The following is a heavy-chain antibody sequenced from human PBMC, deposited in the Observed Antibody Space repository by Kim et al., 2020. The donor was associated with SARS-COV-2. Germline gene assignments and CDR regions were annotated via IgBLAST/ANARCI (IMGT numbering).Heavy chain of an antibody. CDR3: ARGALIDYDILTGYYVSPYFDY. D-gene: IGHD3-9*01. J-gene: IGHJ4*02. CDR2: ISSSSSYI. Sequence: GGSLRLSCAASGFTFSSYSMNWVRQAPGKGLEWVSSISSSSSYIYYADSVKGRFTISRDNAKNTLYLQMNSLRAEDTAVYYCARGALIDYDILTGYYVSPYFDYWGPGNLVTVSS. V-gene: IGHV3-21*01. CDR1: GFTFSSYS.